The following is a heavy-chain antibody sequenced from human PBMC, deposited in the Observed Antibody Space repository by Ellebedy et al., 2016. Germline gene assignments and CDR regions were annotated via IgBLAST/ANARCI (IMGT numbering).Heavy chain of an antibody. Sequence: GESLKISXAASGFNFNNFWMTWVRQAPGRGLEWVATIKQDGSEMFYVDSVKGRFTISRDNAKNSLYLQMNSLRAEDTALYYCARDERRGFNYGHFDYWGQGTLVTVSS. D-gene: IGHD5-18*01. V-gene: IGHV3-7*01. CDR2: IKQDGSEM. CDR3: ARDERRGFNYGHFDY. CDR1: GFNFNNFW. J-gene: IGHJ4*02.